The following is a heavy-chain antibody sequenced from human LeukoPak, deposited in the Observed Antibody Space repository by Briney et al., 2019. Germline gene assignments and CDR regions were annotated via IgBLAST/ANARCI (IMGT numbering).Heavy chain of an antibody. Sequence: TSETLSLTCAVYGGSLSDYYWSWTRQSPGKGLEWVGEINHNGDTNYNPSLKSRVNISMDMSRNQFSLNLRSVTAADTAVYYCARESDYAGNFRSDHWGQGTLVTV. CDR1: GGSLSDYY. CDR3: ARESDYAGNFRSDH. D-gene: IGHD4-23*01. CDR2: INHNGDT. V-gene: IGHV4-34*01. J-gene: IGHJ4*02.